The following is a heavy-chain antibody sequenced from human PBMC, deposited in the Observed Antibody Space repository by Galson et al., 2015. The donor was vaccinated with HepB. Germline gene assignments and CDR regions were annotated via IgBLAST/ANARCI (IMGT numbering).Heavy chain of an antibody. D-gene: IGHD6-19*01. J-gene: IGHJ5*02. CDR1: GGTFSSYA. CDR2: IIPIFGTA. CDR3: ARWDYEAVAGTPFDP. V-gene: IGHV1-69*06. Sequence: SVKVSCKASGGTFSSYAISWVRQAPGQGLEWMGGIIPIFGTANYAQKFQGRVTITADKSTSTAYMELSSLRSEDTAVYYCARWDYEAVAGTPFDPWGQGTLVTVSS.